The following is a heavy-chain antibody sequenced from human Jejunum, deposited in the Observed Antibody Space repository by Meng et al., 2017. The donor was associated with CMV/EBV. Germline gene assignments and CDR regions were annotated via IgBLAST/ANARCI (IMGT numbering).Heavy chain of an antibody. Sequence: QAQLVQSGGEVKKPGASVKVSRKASGYTFTNYGITWVRQAPGQGLEWMGWINAYNGDTNYAQTLQGRVTMTTDTSTSTAYMELRSLRSDDTAVYYCARVEVGITSGDYWGQGTLVTVSS. V-gene: IGHV1-18*01. J-gene: IGHJ4*02. CDR3: ARVEVGITSGDY. CDR1: GYTFTNYG. D-gene: IGHD1-26*01. CDR2: INAYNGDT.